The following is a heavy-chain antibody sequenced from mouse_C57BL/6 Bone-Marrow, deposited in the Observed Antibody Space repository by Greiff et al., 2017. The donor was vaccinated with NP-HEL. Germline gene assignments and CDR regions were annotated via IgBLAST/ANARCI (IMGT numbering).Heavy chain of an antibody. Sequence: QVQLQQPGAELVKPGASVKLSCKASGYTFTSYWMQWAKQRPGQGLEWIGEIDPSDSYTNYNQKFKGKATLTVDTSSSTAYMQLSSLTSEDSAVYYCARDYSNYLSAMDYWGQGTSVTVSS. CDR3: ARDYSNYLSAMDY. CDR1: GYTFTSYW. V-gene: IGHV1-50*01. D-gene: IGHD2-5*01. J-gene: IGHJ4*01. CDR2: IDPSDSYT.